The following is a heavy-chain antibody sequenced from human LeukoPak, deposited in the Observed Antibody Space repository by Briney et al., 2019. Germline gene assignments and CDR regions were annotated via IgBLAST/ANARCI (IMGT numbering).Heavy chain of an antibody. CDR3: ARVAGDSSSSYYFDY. J-gene: IGHJ4*02. Sequence: SETLSLTCTVSGGSISSYYWSWIRQPAGKGLEWIGRIYSSGSTNYNPSLKSRVTMSVDTSKNQFSLKVTSVTAADTAVYYCARVAGDSSSSYYFDYWGQGTLVTVSS. CDR1: GGSISSYY. D-gene: IGHD6-13*01. V-gene: IGHV4-4*07. CDR2: IYSSGST.